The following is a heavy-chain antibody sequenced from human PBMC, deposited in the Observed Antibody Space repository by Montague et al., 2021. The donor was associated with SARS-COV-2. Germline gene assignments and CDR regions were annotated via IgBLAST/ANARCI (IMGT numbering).Heavy chain of an antibody. J-gene: IGHJ5*02. V-gene: IGHV4-59*08. CDR2: YYSGST. CDR1: GASINSRY. Sequence: SEILSLTCTVSGASINSRYWSWIRQPPGRGLEWIGYYYSGSTKYDPSLKSRVTISVDTSKSQFSVKVTSVTAADTAVYYCARQGGSNYGWFDPWGQGTLVTVSS. D-gene: IGHD1-26*01. CDR3: ARQGGSNYGWFDP.